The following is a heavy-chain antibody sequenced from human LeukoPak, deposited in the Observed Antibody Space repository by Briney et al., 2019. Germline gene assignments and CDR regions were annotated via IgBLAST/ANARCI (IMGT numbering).Heavy chain of an antibody. V-gene: IGHV3-23*01. J-gene: IGHJ4*02. CDR3: AKELLPRQLPDY. CDR1: GFRFSSYP. D-gene: IGHD1-1*01. Sequence: GGSLRLSCAASGFRFSSYPMSWVSQAPGRGLEWISAVSGSGTATYYAASVDGRFTISRDNSKNTVYLQMDYLRAEDTALYYCAKELLPRQLPDYWGQGTLVTVSS. CDR2: VSGSGTAT.